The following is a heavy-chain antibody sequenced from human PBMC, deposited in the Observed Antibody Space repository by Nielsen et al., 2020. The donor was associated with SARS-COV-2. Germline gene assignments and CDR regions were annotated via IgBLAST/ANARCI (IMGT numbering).Heavy chain of an antibody. CDR1: GFTFATYG. D-gene: IGHD3-16*01. V-gene: IGHV3-30*18. CDR2: ITSDGSSK. Sequence: GESLKISCAASGFTFATYGMHWVRQAPGKGLEWVALITSDGSSKFYADSAKGRFTVSRDNSKNTLDLQMNGLRAEDTAVYYCAKGGDMDVWGKGTTVTVS. J-gene: IGHJ6*03. CDR3: AKGGDMDV.